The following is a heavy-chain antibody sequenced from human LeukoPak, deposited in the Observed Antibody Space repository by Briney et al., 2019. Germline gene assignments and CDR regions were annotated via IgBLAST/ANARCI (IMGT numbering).Heavy chain of an antibody. CDR2: IIPIFGTA. CDR1: GYTFTSYG. Sequence: ASVKVSCKASGYTFTSYGISWVRQAPGQGLEWMGGIIPIFGTANYAQKFQGRVTITADESTSTAYMELSSLRSEDTAVYYCARDRGITMVRGARYFDYWGQGTLVTVSS. J-gene: IGHJ4*02. V-gene: IGHV1-69*13. CDR3: ARDRGITMVRGARYFDY. D-gene: IGHD3-10*01.